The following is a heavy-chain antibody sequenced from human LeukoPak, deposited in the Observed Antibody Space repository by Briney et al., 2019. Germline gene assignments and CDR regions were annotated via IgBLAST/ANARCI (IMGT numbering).Heavy chain of an antibody. D-gene: IGHD6-19*01. CDR1: GITFRNAW. Sequence: GGSLRLSCAASGITFRNAWMTWVRQAPGKGLEWVGRIYRSSNGETTDYGAPVKGRFTMSRDDSKNTLYPQMNSLKTEDTAVYYCTTYSSGSCPFWGEGTRVTVSS. J-gene: IGHJ4*02. CDR3: TTYSSGSCPF. V-gene: IGHV3-15*01. CDR2: IYRSSNGETT.